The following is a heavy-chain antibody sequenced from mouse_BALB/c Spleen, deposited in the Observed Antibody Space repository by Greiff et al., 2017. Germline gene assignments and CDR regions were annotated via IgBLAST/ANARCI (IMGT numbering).Heavy chain of an antibody. D-gene: IGHD2-1*01. J-gene: IGHJ2*01. V-gene: IGHV5-9-3*01. CDR2: ISSGGSYT. Sequence: EVILVESGGGLVKPGGSLKLSCAASGFTFSSYAMSWVRQTPEKRLEWVATISSGGSYTYYPDSVKGRFTISRDNAKNTLYLQMSSLRSEDTAMYYCARQDGNYYFDYWGQGTTLTVSS. CDR1: GFTFSSYA. CDR3: ARQDGNYYFDY.